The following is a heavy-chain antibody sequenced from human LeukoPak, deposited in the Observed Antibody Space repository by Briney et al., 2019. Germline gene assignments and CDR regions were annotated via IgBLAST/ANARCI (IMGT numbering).Heavy chain of an antibody. J-gene: IGHJ6*02. Sequence: GGSLRLSCAASGFTFNSYAMRWVRQAPGKGLEWVSLISDGGDSTYYADSVKGRFTLSRDNSKNTLYLQMNSLRVEDTALYYCARLTYHYYAMGGWGQGTTVAVS. CDR1: GFTFNSYA. V-gene: IGHV3-23*01. CDR2: ISDGGDST. CDR3: ARLTYHYYAMGG. D-gene: IGHD3-10*01.